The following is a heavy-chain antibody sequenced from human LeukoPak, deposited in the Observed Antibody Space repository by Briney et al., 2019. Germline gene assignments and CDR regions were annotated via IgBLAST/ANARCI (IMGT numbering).Heavy chain of an antibody. Sequence: PGGSLRLSCAASGFTFSSYGMSWVRQAPGKGLEWVSSVSSSSSYIYYADSVKGRFTISRDNAKNSLYLQMNSPRAEDTAVYYCASRSSWSAFDIWGQGTMVTVSS. CDR2: VSSSSSYI. J-gene: IGHJ3*02. CDR3: ASRSSWSAFDI. D-gene: IGHD6-13*01. V-gene: IGHV3-21*01. CDR1: GFTFSSYG.